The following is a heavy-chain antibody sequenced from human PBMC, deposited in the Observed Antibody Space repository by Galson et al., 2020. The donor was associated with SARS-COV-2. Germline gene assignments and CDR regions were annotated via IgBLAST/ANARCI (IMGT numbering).Heavy chain of an antibody. V-gene: IGHV3-72*01. D-gene: IGHD3-10*01. J-gene: IGHJ6*02. CDR1: GFTFSDHY. CDR3: TRGLVGESHPFYFYGMDV. CDR2: SRNKANSYTT. Sequence: GGSLRLSCAASGFTFSDHYMDWVRQAPGKGLEWVARSRNKANSYTTEYAASVKGRFTVSRDGSTNSLYLQMNSLRTEDTAVYYCTRGLVGESHPFYFYGMDVWGQGTTVTVSS.